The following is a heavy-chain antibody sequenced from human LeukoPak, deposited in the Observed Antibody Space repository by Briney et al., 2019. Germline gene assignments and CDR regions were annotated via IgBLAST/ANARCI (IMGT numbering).Heavy chain of an antibody. D-gene: IGHD2-2*01. V-gene: IGHV4-59*01. CDR1: GGSISSSY. CDR2: IYYSGSPNYNPSLGST. J-gene: IGHJ1*01. Sequence: SETLSLTCTVSGGSISSSYWSWIRQPPGKGLEWIAYIYYSGSPNYNPSLGSTNYNPSLKSRVTISVDTSKNQFSLNLSSVTAADTAVYYCAIQLPRGLFQHWGQGTLVTVSS. CDR3: AIQLPRGLFQH.